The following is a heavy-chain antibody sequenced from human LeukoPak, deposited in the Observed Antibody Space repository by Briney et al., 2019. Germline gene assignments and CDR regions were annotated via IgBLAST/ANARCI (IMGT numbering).Heavy chain of an antibody. CDR1: GYSFTDYF. D-gene: IGHD6-13*01. J-gene: IGHJ4*02. CDR3: AREPVYSSITDSFDY. V-gene: IGHV1-2*02. CDR2: INPSSGGT. Sequence: ASVKVSCKASGYSFTDYFMQWVRHAPGQGLEWMGWINPSSGGTNYAQKFQGRVTMTRDTSISTAYMELSRLRSDDTAVYYCAREPVYSSITDSFDYWGQGTLVTVSS.